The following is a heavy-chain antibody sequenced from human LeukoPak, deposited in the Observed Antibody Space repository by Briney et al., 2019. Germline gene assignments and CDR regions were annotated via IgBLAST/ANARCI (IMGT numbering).Heavy chain of an antibody. CDR3: ARGGHDYGDYDY. V-gene: IGHV3-66*01. CDR2: IYSGGST. J-gene: IGHJ4*02. Sequence: PGGSLRLSCAASGFTVSSNFLSWVRQAPGKGREWVSVIYSGGSTDYADSVKGRFTISRDNSKNTLYLQMNSLRAEDTAVYYCARGGHDYGDYDYWGQGTLVTVST. CDR1: GFTVSSNF. D-gene: IGHD4-17*01.